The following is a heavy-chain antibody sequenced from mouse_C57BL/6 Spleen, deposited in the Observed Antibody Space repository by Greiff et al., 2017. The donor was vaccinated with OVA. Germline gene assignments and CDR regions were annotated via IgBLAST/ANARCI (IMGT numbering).Heavy chain of an antibody. D-gene: IGHD2-3*01. Sequence: QVQLQQPGTELVKPGASVKLSCKASGYTFTSYWMHWVKQRPGQGLEWIGNINPSNGGTNYNEKFKSKATLTVDKSSSTAYMQLSSLTSEDSAVYDCARSMGTYYAMDYWGQGTSVTVSS. CDR1: GYTFTSYW. V-gene: IGHV1-53*01. CDR2: INPSNGGT. J-gene: IGHJ4*01. CDR3: ARSMGTYYAMDY.